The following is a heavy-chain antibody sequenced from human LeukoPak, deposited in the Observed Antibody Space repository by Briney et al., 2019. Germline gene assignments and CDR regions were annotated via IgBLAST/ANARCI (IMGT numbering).Heavy chain of an antibody. CDR1: GGTFSSYA. CDR3: ARGFDSGYDRGFDY. D-gene: IGHD5-12*01. V-gene: IGHV1-69*13. Sequence: SVKVSCKASGGTFSSYAISWVRQAPGQGLEWMGGIIPIFGTANYAQKFQGRVTITADESTSTVYMELSSLRSEDTAVYYCARGFDSGYDRGFDYWGQGTLVTVSS. CDR2: IIPIFGTA. J-gene: IGHJ4*02.